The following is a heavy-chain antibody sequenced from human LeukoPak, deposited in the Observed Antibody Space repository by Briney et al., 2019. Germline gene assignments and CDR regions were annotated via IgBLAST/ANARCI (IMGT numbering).Heavy chain of an antibody. D-gene: IGHD1-26*01. Sequence: SETLSLTCTVSGGSISSYYWSWIRQPAGKGLEWIGRIYTSGSTNYNPSLKSRVTMSVDTSKNQFSLKLSSVTAADTAVYYCARNHYSGSYSHFDYWGQGTLVTVSS. J-gene: IGHJ4*02. V-gene: IGHV4-4*07. CDR1: GGSISSYY. CDR2: IYTSGST. CDR3: ARNHYSGSYSHFDY.